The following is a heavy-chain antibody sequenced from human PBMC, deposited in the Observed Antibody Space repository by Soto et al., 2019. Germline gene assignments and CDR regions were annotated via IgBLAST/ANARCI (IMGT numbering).Heavy chain of an antibody. CDR1: GFSFSSYS. V-gene: IGHV3-23*01. CDR3: AKWDGYGDH. J-gene: IGHJ5*02. D-gene: IGHD5-18*01. Sequence: EVQLLESGGDLVQPGGSLRLSCAASGFSFSSYSFTWVRQAPGQGLEWVAGISIGGDKTWHADSVKGRFTISRDNSKNTVYLQMKSLRVDDTAVYYCAKWDGYGDHWGQGTQVTVSS. CDR2: ISIGGDKT.